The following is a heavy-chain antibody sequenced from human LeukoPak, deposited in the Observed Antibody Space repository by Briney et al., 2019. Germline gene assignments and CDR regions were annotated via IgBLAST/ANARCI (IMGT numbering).Heavy chain of an antibody. J-gene: IGHJ6*02. CDR2: VNRDGSET. Sequence: GGSLRLTCAASGFALSSHWMTWVRQVPGRGPEWVANVNRDGSETYYLDSVKGRFTISKDNAKNSLYLQMNSLRAEDTALYHCARNNGMDVWGQGTTVIVSS. CDR1: GFALSSHW. CDR3: ARNNGMDV. V-gene: IGHV3-7*03.